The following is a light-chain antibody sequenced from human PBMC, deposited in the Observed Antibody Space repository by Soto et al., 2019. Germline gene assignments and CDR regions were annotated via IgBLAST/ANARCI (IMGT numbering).Light chain of an antibody. CDR3: SSYTSSSTLVV. Sequence: SALTQPASVSGSPGQSITISCTGTSSDVGGYNYVSWYQQHPGKAPKLMIYEVSNRPSGVSNRFSGSKSGITASLTISGLQAEDEADYYCSSYTSSSTLVVFGGGTKLTVL. J-gene: IGLJ2*01. CDR1: SSDVGGYNY. CDR2: EVS. V-gene: IGLV2-14*01.